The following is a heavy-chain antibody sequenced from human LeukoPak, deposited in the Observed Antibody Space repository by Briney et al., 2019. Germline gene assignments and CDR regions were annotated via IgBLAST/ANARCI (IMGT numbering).Heavy chain of an antibody. J-gene: IGHJ4*02. CDR3: ASTFLNILTGYYSINKTPPGVGY. D-gene: IGHD3-9*01. V-gene: IGHV4-39*01. Sequence: SETLSLTCTVSGGSISSSSYYWGWIRQPPGKGLEWIGSIYYSGSTYYNPSLKSRVTISVDTSKNQFSLKLSSVTAADTAVYYCASTFLNILTGYYSINKTPPGVGYWGQGTLVTVSS. CDR2: IYYSGST. CDR1: GGSISSSSYY.